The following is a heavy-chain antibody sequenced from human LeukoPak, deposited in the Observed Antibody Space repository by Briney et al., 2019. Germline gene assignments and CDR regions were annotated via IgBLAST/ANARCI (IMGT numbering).Heavy chain of an antibody. J-gene: IGHJ4*02. D-gene: IGHD6-19*01. CDR1: GFTFSNAW. V-gene: IGHV3-15*01. Sequence: PGGSLRLSCAASGFTFSNAWMSWVRQAPGKGLEWVGRIKSKTDGGTTDYAARVKGRFTISRDDSKNTLYLQMNSLKTEDTAVYYCTTDQPYSSGWYDFDYWGQGTLVTVSS. CDR2: IKSKTDGGTT. CDR3: TTDQPYSSGWYDFDY.